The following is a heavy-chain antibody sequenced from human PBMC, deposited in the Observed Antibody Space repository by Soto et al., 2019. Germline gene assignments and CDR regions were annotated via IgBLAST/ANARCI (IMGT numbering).Heavy chain of an antibody. CDR2: IYYSGST. CDR1: GGSISSSSYY. Sequence: SETLSLTCTVSGGSISSSSYYWGWIRQPPGKGLEWIGSIYYSGSTYYNPSLKSRVTISVDTSKNQFSLKLSSVTAADTAVYYCARGYCSGGSCYSGGYSYGPQAVDYWGQGTLVTVSS. V-gene: IGHV4-39*01. D-gene: IGHD2-15*01. J-gene: IGHJ4*02. CDR3: ARGYCSGGSCYSGGYSYGPQAVDY.